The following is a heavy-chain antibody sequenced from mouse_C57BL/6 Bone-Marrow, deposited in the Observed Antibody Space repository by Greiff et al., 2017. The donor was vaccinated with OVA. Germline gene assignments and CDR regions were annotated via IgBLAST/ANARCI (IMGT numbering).Heavy chain of an antibody. CDR3: ASGRSYYSNYGFAY. CDR2: INPNNGGT. J-gene: IGHJ3*01. D-gene: IGHD2-5*01. Sequence: EVQLQESGPVLVKPGASVKMSCKASGYTFTDYNMHWVKQSHGKSLEWIGYINPNNGGTSYNQKFKGKATLTVNKSSSTAYMELRSLTSEDSAVYYCASGRSYYSNYGFAYWGQGTLVTVSA. CDR1: GYTFTDYN. V-gene: IGHV1-22*01.